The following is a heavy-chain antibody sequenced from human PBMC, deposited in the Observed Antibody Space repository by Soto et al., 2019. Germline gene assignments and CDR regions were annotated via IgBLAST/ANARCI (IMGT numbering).Heavy chain of an antibody. CDR3: AKVASSGPLDY. D-gene: IGHD6-19*01. CDR1: GGSISSGGYY. J-gene: IGHJ4*02. CDR2: IYYSGST. V-gene: IGHV4-31*03. Sequence: SETLSLTCSVSGGSISSGGYYWTWIRQHPEKGLEWIGYIYYSGSTYYKPSLKSRVTISVDTSKNQFSLMLSSVTAEDTAVYYCAKVASSGPLDYWGQGTLVTSPQ.